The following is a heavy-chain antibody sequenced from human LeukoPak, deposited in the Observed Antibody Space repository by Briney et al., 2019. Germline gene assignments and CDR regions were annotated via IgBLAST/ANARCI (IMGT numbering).Heavy chain of an antibody. J-gene: IGHJ5*02. Sequence: PGTSLRLSCEASGFTFSHFGMHWVRQAPGKGLEWVAVIWSDATNEYYADSVKGRFTISRDNFKNTVSLQMNSLRAEDTAVYYCEKDAQRGFDYSNSLEHWGQGSLVIVSS. CDR1: GFTFSHFG. CDR2: IWSDATNE. V-gene: IGHV3-33*06. D-gene: IGHD4-11*01. CDR3: EKDAQRGFDYSNSLEH.